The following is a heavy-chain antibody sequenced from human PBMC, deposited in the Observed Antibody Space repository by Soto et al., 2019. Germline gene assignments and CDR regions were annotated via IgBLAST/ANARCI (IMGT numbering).Heavy chain of an antibody. CDR2: IVVAGDT. CDR1: GFTFSTYD. V-gene: IGHV3-13*01. D-gene: IGHD6-25*01. Sequence: GGSLRLSCTTSGFTFSTYDMHWIRQVTGKGLEWVSGIVVAGDTYYPDSVKGRFTISRENAKISLYLQMDSLRVEDTAVYYCARRGIDTMSGFDALDVWGLGTKVTVSS. J-gene: IGHJ3*01. CDR3: ARRGIDTMSGFDALDV.